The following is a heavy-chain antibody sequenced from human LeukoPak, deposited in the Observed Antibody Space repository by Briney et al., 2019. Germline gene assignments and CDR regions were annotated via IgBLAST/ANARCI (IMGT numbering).Heavy chain of an antibody. CDR1: GYTFTSYG. D-gene: IGHD6-19*01. CDR2: ISAYNGNT. Sequence: ASVKVSCKASGYTFTSYGISWVRQAPGQGLEWMGWISAYNGNTNYAQKLQGRGTMTTDTSTSTAYMELRSLRSDDTAVYYCARVGTRHGYSSFLVDYWGQGTLVTVSS. V-gene: IGHV1-18*01. J-gene: IGHJ4*02. CDR3: ARVGTRHGYSSFLVDY.